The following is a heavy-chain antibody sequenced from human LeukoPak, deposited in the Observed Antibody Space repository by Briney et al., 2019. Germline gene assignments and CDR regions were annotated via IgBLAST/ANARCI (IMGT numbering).Heavy chain of an antibody. CDR3: ASQDSASN. V-gene: IGHV3-21*01. CDR2: ISSSSSYI. J-gene: IGHJ4*02. CDR1: GFTFSSYS. D-gene: IGHD4-11*01. Sequence: PGGSLRLSCAAPGFTFSSYSMNSVRQAPGKGLGWVSSISSSSSYIYSAESVKGRFTISRDNAKNSLYLQMNSLRAEDTAVYYGASQDSASNWGQGTLATVSS.